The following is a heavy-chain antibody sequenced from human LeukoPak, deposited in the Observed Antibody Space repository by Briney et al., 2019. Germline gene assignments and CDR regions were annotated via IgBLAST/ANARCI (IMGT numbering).Heavy chain of an antibody. CDR3: AKDIKRYGDRSYYYYYGMDV. CDR2: ISGDGGST. Sequence: GGSLRLSCAASGFTFDDYAMHWVRQAPGKGLEWVSLISGDGGSTYYADSVKGRFTISRDNSKNSLYLQMNSLRTEDTALYYCAKDIKRYGDRSYYYYYGMDVWGQGTTVTVSS. CDR1: GFTFDDYA. D-gene: IGHD4-17*01. V-gene: IGHV3-43*02. J-gene: IGHJ6*02.